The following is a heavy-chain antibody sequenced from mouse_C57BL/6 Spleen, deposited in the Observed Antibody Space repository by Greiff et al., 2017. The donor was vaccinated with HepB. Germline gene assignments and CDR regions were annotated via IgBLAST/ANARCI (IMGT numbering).Heavy chain of an antibody. CDR3: ARLHYYGSSYGYFDY. CDR1: GFTFSDYY. Sequence: DVQLVESGGGLVQPGGSLKLSCAASGFTFSDYYMYWVRQTPEKRLEWVAYISNGGGSTYYPDTVKGRFTISRDNAKNTLYLQMSRLKSEDTAMYYCARLHYYGSSYGYFDYWGQGTTLTVSS. J-gene: IGHJ2*01. D-gene: IGHD1-1*01. CDR2: ISNGGGST. V-gene: IGHV5-12*01.